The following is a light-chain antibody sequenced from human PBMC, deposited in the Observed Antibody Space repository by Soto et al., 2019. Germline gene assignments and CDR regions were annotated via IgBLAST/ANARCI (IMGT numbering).Light chain of an antibody. CDR1: NIGSKT. Sequence: SYVLTQPPSVSVAPGQTASITCGGNNIGSKTVHWYQQKPGQAPMLVVYDDADRPSGIPERFSGSNSGNTATLTITRVEAGDEAAYYCQVGDVSHDHHVFGGGTKVTVL. CDR3: QVGDVSHDHHV. CDR2: DDA. V-gene: IGLV3-21*02. J-gene: IGLJ2*01.